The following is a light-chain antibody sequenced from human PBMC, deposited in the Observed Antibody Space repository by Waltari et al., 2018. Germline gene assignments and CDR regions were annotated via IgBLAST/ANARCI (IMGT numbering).Light chain of an antibody. CDR3: QQFDTFPLT. V-gene: IGKV1-12*01. Sequence: DIQMTQSPSSVSASAGDRVTITCRASQAISSWLAWYQQKPGKAPKLLIYAASSLQSGVPSRFSGSGFGTDFTLTISSLQPEDFATYFCQQFDTFPLTFGQGTRLEIK. CDR2: AAS. J-gene: IGKJ5*01. CDR1: QAISSW.